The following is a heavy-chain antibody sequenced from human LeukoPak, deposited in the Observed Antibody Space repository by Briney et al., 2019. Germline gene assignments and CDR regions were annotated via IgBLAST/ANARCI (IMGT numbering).Heavy chain of an antibody. CDR3: ARFKLRVFNWFDP. V-gene: IGHV1-69*13. Sequence: ASVKVSCKASGGTFSSYAISWVRQAPGQGLEWMGGIIPIFGTANYAQKFQGRVTITADESTSTAYMELSSLRSDDTAVYYCARFKLRVFNWFDPWGQGTLVTVSS. CDR1: GGTFSSYA. D-gene: IGHD1-26*01. CDR2: IIPIFGTA. J-gene: IGHJ5*02.